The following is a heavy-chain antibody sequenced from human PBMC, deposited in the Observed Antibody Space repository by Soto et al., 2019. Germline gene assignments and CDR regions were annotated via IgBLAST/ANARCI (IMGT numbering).Heavy chain of an antibody. CDR1: GYSFSNYD. Sequence: QVQLVQSGAEVKKPGASVKISCKASGYSFSNYDIHWVRQAPGQRPEWMGGINAANANTLYSQKFQGGLLISRDTSASTAYMELSSLRSEDTALYYCAREGSEYCSGGSCYRPWFDYWGQGTLVTVSS. V-gene: IGHV1-3*01. D-gene: IGHD2-15*01. CDR2: INAANANT. J-gene: IGHJ4*02. CDR3: AREGSEYCSGGSCYRPWFDY.